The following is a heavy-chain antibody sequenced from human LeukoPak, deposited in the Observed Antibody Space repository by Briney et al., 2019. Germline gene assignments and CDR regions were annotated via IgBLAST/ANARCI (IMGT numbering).Heavy chain of an antibody. J-gene: IGHJ4*02. D-gene: IGHD2-15*01. CDR1: GFTFINYD. CDR3: AKDDEMVVAATYFDY. CDR2: IRYDGTNK. Sequence: GGSLRLSCAASGFTFINYDMHWVRQAPGKGLEWVSFIRYDGTNKYYADSVKGRFTISRDNSKNTLYLQMNSLRAEDTAVYYCAKDDEMVVAATYFDYWGQGTLVTVSS. V-gene: IGHV3-30*02.